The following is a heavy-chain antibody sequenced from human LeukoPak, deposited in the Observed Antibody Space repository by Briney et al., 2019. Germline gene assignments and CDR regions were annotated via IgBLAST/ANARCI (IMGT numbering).Heavy chain of an antibody. D-gene: IGHD4-17*01. Sequence: PGGSLRLSCAASGFTFSSYSMNWVRHAPGEGLEWVSSICSSSNLIYYVDSVRGRFTISRDNAKNSLYLQMSSLRAEDTAVYFCARNSHDYGDYAYYFDYWGQGTLVTVSS. CDR3: ARNSHDYGDYAYYFDY. CDR2: ICSSSNLI. CDR1: GFTFSSYS. V-gene: IGHV3-21*01. J-gene: IGHJ4*02.